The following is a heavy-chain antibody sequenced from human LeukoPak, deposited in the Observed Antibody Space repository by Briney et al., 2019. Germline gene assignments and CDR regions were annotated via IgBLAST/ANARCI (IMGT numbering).Heavy chain of an antibody. CDR3: ASRIPYDSSSY. D-gene: IGHD3-22*01. CDR2: ISSDGSST. Sequence: GGSLRLSCAASGSTFSSYWMHWVRQAPGKGLVWVSRISSDGSSTDYADSVKGRFTISRDNAKNTLYLQMNSLRAEDTAVYYCASRIPYDSSSYWGQGTLVTVSS. J-gene: IGHJ4*02. V-gene: IGHV3-74*01. CDR1: GSTFSSYW.